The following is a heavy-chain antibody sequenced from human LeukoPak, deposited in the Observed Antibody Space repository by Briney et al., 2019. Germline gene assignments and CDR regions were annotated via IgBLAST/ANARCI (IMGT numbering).Heavy chain of an antibody. J-gene: IGHJ6*02. Sequence: GGSLRLSCAASGFTFSSYSMNWVRQAPGKGLEWVSSISSSSSYIYYADSAKGRFTISRDNAKNSLYLQMNSLRAEDTAVYYCARDQGYYYGSGSYYYYGMDVWGQGTTVTVSS. CDR1: GFTFSSYS. D-gene: IGHD3-10*01. V-gene: IGHV3-21*01. CDR2: ISSSSSYI. CDR3: ARDQGYYYGSGSYYYYGMDV.